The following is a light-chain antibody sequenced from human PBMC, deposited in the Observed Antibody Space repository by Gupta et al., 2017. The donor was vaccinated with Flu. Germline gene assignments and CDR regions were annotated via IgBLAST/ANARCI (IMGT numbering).Light chain of an antibody. V-gene: IGLV6-57*01. CDR2: EDN. CDR1: GGSIASTF. CDR3: QSYDSSNRWV. Sequence: NFMLTQPHSVSESLAKTITIYCTRSGGSIASTFVQWYQKRPGHSPTPVIYEDNQRPSGVPDRFSVSIDSSSNSASLTISGLKTEDEADYYCQSYDSSNRWVFGGGTKLTVL. J-gene: IGLJ3*02.